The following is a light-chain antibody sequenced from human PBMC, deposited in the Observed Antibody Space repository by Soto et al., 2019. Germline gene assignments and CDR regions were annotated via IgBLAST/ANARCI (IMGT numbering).Light chain of an antibody. J-gene: IGKJ1*01. Sequence: EIVLTQSPGTLSLSPGERATLSCRASQSVNGNYLAWYQQKPGQAPRHLIYGASSRATGIPDRFSGSGSGTDFTLTISRLEPEDFAVYYCQQYGSSPPRTFGQGTKVEIK. CDR2: GAS. CDR1: QSVNGNY. V-gene: IGKV3-20*01. CDR3: QQYGSSPPRT.